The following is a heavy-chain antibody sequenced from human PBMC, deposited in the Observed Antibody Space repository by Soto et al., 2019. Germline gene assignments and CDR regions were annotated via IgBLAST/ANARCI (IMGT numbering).Heavy chain of an antibody. CDR1: GGSISSSSYY. V-gene: IGHV4-39*01. CDR2: IYYSGST. CDR3: ARGYCSGGSCYSYPFGANWFDP. J-gene: IGHJ5*02. Sequence: SETLSLTCTVSGGSISSSSYYWGWIRQPPGKGLEWIGSIYYSGSTYYNPSLKSRVTISVDTSKNQFSLKLSSVTAADTAVYYCARGYCSGGSCYSYPFGANWFDPWGQGTLVTVSS. D-gene: IGHD2-15*01.